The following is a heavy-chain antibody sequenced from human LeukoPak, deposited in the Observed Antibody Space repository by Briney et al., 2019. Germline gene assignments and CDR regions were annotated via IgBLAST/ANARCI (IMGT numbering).Heavy chain of an antibody. CDR1: GGSISSSSYY. CDR3: ARQKHSLFDY. J-gene: IGHJ4*02. CDR2: IYYSGST. D-gene: IGHD2-15*01. V-gene: IGHV4-39*01. Sequence: SETLSLTCTVSGGSISSSSYYWGWIRQPPRKGLEWIGSIYYSGSTYYNPSLKSRVTISVETSKNQFSLKLSSVTAADTAVYYCARQKHSLFDYWGQGTLVTVSS.